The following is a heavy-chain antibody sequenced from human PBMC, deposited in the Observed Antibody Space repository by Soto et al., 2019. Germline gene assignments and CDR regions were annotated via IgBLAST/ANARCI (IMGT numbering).Heavy chain of an antibody. D-gene: IGHD1-26*01. CDR1: GGSISSYY. CDR3: ARDGREASGMDV. V-gene: IGHV4-4*07. Sequence: SETLSLTCTVSGGSISSYYWSWIRQPAGKGLEWIGRIYTSGSTNYNPSLKSRVTMSVDTSNNQFSLKLNSVTTADTAVYYCARDGREASGMDVWGQGTKVTVSS. J-gene: IGHJ6*02. CDR2: IYTSGST.